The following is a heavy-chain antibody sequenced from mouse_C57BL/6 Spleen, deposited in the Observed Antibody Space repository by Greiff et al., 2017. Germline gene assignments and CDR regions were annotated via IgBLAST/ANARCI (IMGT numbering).Heavy chain of an antibody. V-gene: IGHV1-52*01. CDR3: ARRYSNYVFDY. D-gene: IGHD2-5*01. J-gene: IGHJ2*01. CDR1: GYTFTSYW. CDR2: IDPSDSET. Sequence: QVQLQQPGAELVRPGSSVKLSCKASGYTFTSYWMHWVKQRPIQGLEWIGNIDPSDSETHYNQKFKDKATLTVDKSSSTAYMQLSSLTSEDSAVYDRARRYSNYVFDYWGQGTTLTVSS.